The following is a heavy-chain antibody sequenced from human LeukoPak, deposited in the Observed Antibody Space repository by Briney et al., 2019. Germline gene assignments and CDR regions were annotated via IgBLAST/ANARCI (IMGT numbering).Heavy chain of an antibody. Sequence: GGSLRLSCAASGFTFSHYWMAWVRQAPGKGLEWVAIIRPDANDGSYVDSVKGRFTISRDNAKSSLYLQLNSLRAEDTAVYFCARADWGSIDYWGQGALVTVSS. J-gene: IGHJ4*02. CDR3: ARADWGSIDY. CDR2: IRPDANDG. V-gene: IGHV3-7*01. CDR1: GFTFSHYW. D-gene: IGHD7-27*01.